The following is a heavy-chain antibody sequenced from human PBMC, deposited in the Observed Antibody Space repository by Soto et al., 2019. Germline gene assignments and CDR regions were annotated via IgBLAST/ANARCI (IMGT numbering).Heavy chain of an antibody. CDR3: ATWVDYGDFEGFDF. V-gene: IGHV1-2*04. J-gene: IGHJ4*02. CDR2: ADPNGGGS. CDR1: GYSFTDYK. Sequence: EASVKVSCKTSGYSFTDYKLHWVRQAPGQGLEWMGWADPNGGGSNSAQKFQGSVTMTWDTSITTAYLDLTRLTTNDTATYFCATWVDYGDFEGFDFWGQGTLVTVS. D-gene: IGHD4-17*01.